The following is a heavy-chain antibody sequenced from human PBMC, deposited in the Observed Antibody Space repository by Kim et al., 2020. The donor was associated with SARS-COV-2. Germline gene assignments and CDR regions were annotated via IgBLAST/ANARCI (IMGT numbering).Heavy chain of an antibody. CDR1: GFTFSSYW. V-gene: IGHV3-74*01. CDR2: INSDGSST. D-gene: IGHD4-17*01. CDR3: ARGHPFYYGGNSGFDY. Sequence: GGSLRLSCAASGFTFSSYWMHWVRQAPGKGLVWVSRINSDGSSTSYADSVKGRFTISRDNAKNTLYLQMNSLRAEDTAVYYCARGHPFYYGGNSGFDYWGQGTLVTVSS. J-gene: IGHJ4*02.